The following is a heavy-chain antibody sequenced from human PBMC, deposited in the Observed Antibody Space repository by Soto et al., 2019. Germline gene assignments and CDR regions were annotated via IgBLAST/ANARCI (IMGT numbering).Heavy chain of an antibody. Sequence: QVQLVQSGAEVKKPGSSVKVSCKASGGTFSSYTISWVRQAPGQGLEWMGRIIPILGIANYAQKLQGRVTITADKSTRTAYMELSSLRSEDTAVYYCAREGSSSTGYYFDYWGQGTLVTVSS. V-gene: IGHV1-69*08. CDR3: AREGSSSTGYYFDY. D-gene: IGHD6-6*01. CDR2: IIPILGIA. CDR1: GGTFSSYT. J-gene: IGHJ4*02.